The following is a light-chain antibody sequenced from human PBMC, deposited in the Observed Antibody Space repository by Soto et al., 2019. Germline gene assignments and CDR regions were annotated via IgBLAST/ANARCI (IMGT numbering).Light chain of an antibody. CDR1: QGVSRF. CDR2: AAS. Sequence: IQSTQSPSSLSSSVGDIFTISCRASQGVSRFLAWYQQRPGKAPNLLIFAASTLHSGVPSRFSGSGSGTDFTLTIDTLQPEDFATYYCQQLNNYPFTFGQGTRLEI. J-gene: IGKJ5*01. V-gene: IGKV1-9*01. CDR3: QQLNNYPFT.